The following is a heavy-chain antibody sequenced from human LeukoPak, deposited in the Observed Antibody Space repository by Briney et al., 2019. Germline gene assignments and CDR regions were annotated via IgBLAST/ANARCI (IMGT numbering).Heavy chain of an antibody. CDR1: GGSISSSSYY. CDR3: ARSADRTGLR. Sequence: SETLSLTCTVSGGSISSSSYYWGWIRQPPGKGLEWIGSIYYSGSTYYNPSLKSRVTISVDTSKNQFSLKLSSVTAADTAVYYCARSADRTGLRWGQGTLVTVSS. CDR2: IYYSGST. V-gene: IGHV4-39*07. D-gene: IGHD4-17*01. J-gene: IGHJ4*02.